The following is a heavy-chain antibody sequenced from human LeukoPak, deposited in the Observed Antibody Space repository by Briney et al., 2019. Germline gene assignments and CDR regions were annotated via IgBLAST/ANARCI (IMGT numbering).Heavy chain of an antibody. CDR2: ISYDGSNK. Sequence: GGSLRLSCAASGFTFSSYAMHWVRQAPGKGLEWVAVISYDGSNKYYADSVKGRFTISRDNSKNTLYLQMNSLRAEDTAVYYCASFTVTTNHWGQGTLVTVSS. CDR1: GFTFSSYA. D-gene: IGHD4-17*01. J-gene: IGHJ5*02. V-gene: IGHV3-30*04. CDR3: ASFTVTTNH.